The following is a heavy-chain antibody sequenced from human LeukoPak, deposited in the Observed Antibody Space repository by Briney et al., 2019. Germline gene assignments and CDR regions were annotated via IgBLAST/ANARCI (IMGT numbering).Heavy chain of an antibody. V-gene: IGHV2-70*04. CDR2: SDWDEDK. D-gene: IGHD1-26*01. CDR1: ELSVSTHGMR. Sequence: SGPTLXDPTPALTLTCSLSELSVSTHGMRVTWIRQPPGKALEWLALSDWDEDKVYNTSLKTRETISQESYRSQVGRAMTNMDPVDTGTYYCARTLKGGTYFDSWGQGTLVTVSS. CDR3: ARTLKGGTYFDS. J-gene: IGHJ4*02.